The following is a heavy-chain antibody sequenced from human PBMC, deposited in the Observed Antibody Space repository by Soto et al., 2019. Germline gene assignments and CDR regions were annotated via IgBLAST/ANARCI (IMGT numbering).Heavy chain of an antibody. CDR1: GGSISRGGYY. CDR2: IYYSGST. Sequence: SETLSLTCNVSGGSISRGGYYWSWIRQHPGKGLEWIGYIYYSGSTYYNPSLKSRVTISVDTSKNQFSLKLSSVTAADTAVYYCARDRELAYYYYGMDVWGQGTTVTVSS. V-gene: IGHV4-31*03. J-gene: IGHJ6*02. CDR3: ARDRELAYYYYGMDV. D-gene: IGHD1-26*01.